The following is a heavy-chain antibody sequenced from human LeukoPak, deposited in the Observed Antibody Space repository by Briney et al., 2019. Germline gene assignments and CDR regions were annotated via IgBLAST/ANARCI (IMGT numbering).Heavy chain of an antibody. V-gene: IGHV3-48*03. CDR1: GFTFSSYE. D-gene: IGHD2-2*01. CDR2: ISSSGSTI. J-gene: IGHJ4*02. CDR3: ARGDCSSTSCRPG. Sequence: GGSLRLSCAASGFTFSSYEMNWVRQAPGKGLEWVSYISSSGSTIYYADSVKGRFTISRDNAKNSLYLQTNSLRAEDTAVYYCARGDCSSTSCRPGWGQGTLVTVSS.